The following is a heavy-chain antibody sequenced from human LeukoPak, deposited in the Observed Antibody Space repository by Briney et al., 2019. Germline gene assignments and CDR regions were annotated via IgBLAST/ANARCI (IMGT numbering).Heavy chain of an antibody. D-gene: IGHD2-21*02. CDR1: GGSMSSSGQY. J-gene: IGHJ3*02. CDR3: ARNMTAISRLDVFDI. Sequence: PSETLSLTCTVSGGSMSSSGQYWGWIHQSPVKGLEWIGSIYYSGSTYYNPSLKSRVTISVDTSKNQFSLELRSVAAADTAIYYCARNMTAISRLDVFDIWGPGTMVTVS. V-gene: IGHV4-39*01. CDR2: IYYSGST.